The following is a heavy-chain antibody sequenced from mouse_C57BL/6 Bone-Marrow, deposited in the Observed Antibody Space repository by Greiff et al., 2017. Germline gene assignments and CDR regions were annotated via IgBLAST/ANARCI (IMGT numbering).Heavy chain of an antibody. Sequence: EVKLMESGGDLVKPGGSLKLSCAASGFTFSSYGMSWVRQTPDKRLEWVATISSGGSYTYYPDSVKGRFTISRDNAKNTLYLQMSSLKSEDTATDYCAKLAAWFAYWGQGTLVTVSA. CDR3: AKLAAWFAY. J-gene: IGHJ3*01. CDR1: GFTFSSYG. V-gene: IGHV5-6*01. CDR2: ISSGGSYT.